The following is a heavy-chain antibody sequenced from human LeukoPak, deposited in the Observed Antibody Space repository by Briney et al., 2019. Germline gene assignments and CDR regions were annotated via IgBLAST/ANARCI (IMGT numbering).Heavy chain of an antibody. J-gene: IGHJ4*02. Sequence: GGSLRLSCAASGFTFSSYGMSWVRQAPGKGLEWVSAISSGGSTYYADSVKGRFTISRDNSKNTLYLQMNSLRVEDTAVYYCAKAPAGHCSGRTCYPFDYWGQGTLVSVSS. CDR3: AKAPAGHCSGRTCYPFDY. CDR2: ISSGGST. D-gene: IGHD2-15*01. CDR1: GFTFSSYG. V-gene: IGHV3-23*01.